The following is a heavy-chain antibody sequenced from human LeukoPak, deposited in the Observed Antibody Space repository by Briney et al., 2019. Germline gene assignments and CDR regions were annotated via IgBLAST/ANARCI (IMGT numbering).Heavy chain of an antibody. V-gene: IGHV4-59*01. CDR3: ARLPPYDILTGGTFDI. CDR2: TYYNGTT. Sequence: SETLSLTCSVSGGAIDNYYWSWIRQPPGKGLEWIGYTYYNGTTHYNPSFKSRVTMSVDTSKNEFSLKVNSVTAAETGMYYCARLPPYDILTGGTFDIWGQGTMVTVAS. CDR1: GGAIDNYY. J-gene: IGHJ3*02. D-gene: IGHD3-9*01.